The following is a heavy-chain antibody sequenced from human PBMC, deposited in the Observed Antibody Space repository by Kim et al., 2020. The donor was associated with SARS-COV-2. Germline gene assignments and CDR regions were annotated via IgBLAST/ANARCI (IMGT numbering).Heavy chain of an antibody. CDR3: AKDVVVVVVASYGMDV. CDR2: ISYDGSNK. V-gene: IGHV3-30*18. CDR1: GFTLSTYG. Sequence: GGSLRLSCAASGFTLSTYGMHWVRQAPGKGLEWVAVISYDGSNKYYADSVKGRFSISRDKSKNTLFLQMNSLRAEDTAVYYCAKDVVVVVVASYGMDVWG. D-gene: IGHD2-15*01. J-gene: IGHJ6*01.